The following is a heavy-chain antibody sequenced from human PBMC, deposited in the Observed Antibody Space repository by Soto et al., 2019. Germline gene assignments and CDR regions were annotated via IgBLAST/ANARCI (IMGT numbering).Heavy chain of an antibody. Sequence: PGGSLRLSCAASGFTFSSYWMSWVRQAPGKGLEWVANIKQDGSEKYYVDSVKGRFTISRDNAKNSLYLQMNSLRAEDTAVFYCARLTGPDYGSRRFYYFDYWGQGTLVTVSS. J-gene: IGHJ4*02. CDR2: IKQDGSEK. D-gene: IGHD3-10*01. CDR1: GFTFSSYW. CDR3: ARLTGPDYGSRRFYYFDY. V-gene: IGHV3-7*05.